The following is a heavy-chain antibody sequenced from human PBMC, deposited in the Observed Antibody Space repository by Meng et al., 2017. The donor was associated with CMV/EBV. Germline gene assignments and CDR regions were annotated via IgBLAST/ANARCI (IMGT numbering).Heavy chain of an antibody. D-gene: IGHD2-2*01. CDR1: GGTFSSCA. CDR2: IIPIFGTA. J-gene: IGHJ5*02. CDR3: ARDRGCSSTSCYPNWFDP. V-gene: IGHV1-69*05. Sequence: SVKVSCKASGGTFSSCAISWVRQAPGQGLEWMGGIIPIFGTANYAQKFQGRVTITTDESTSTAYMELSSLRSEDTAVYYCARDRGCSSTSCYPNWFDPWGQGTLVTVSS.